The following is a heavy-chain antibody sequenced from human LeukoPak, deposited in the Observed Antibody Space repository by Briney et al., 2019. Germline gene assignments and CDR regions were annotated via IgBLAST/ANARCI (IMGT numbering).Heavy chain of an antibody. CDR3: ARQPTYCGGDCYSSWFDP. CDR2: CCST. V-gene: IGHV1-46*01. D-gene: IGHD2-21*02. J-gene: IGHJ5*02. Sequence: CCSTTYAQKFQARLTMTRHTSTSTVYMELSSLRSEDTAVYYCARQPTYCGGDCYSSWFDPWGQGTLVTVSS.